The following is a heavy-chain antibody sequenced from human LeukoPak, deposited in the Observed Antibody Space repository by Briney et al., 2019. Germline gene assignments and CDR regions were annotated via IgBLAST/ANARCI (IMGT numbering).Heavy chain of an antibody. J-gene: IGHJ4*02. CDR1: GFTFSSYA. CDR3: ANRFTYGGY. Sequence: GGSLRLSYGACGFTFSSYAMTWVRQAPGKGLEWVSSISGSGGSTYYADSVKGRFIISGDNSKNTMYLQMNSLRAEDTAVYYCANRFTYGGYWGQGTLVTVSS. D-gene: IGHD5-18*01. V-gene: IGHV3-23*01. CDR2: ISGSGGST.